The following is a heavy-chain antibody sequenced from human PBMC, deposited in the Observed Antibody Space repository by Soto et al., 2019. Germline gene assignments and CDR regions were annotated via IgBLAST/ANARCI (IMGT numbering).Heavy chain of an antibody. D-gene: IGHD5-12*01. CDR2: IYYSGST. Sequence: SETLSLTCTVSGGSISSYYWSWIRQPPGKGLEWIGYIYYSGSTNYNPSLKSRVTISVDTSKNQFSLKLSSVTAADTAVYYCARDDSGYDHDAFDIWGQGTMVTVSS. J-gene: IGHJ3*02. V-gene: IGHV4-59*01. CDR3: ARDDSGYDHDAFDI. CDR1: GGSISSYY.